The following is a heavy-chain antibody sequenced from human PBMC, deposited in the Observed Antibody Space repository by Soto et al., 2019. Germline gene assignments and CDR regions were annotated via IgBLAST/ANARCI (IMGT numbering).Heavy chain of an antibody. CDR1: GFTFSSYA. CDR3: ARSGSGYDFDY. CDR2: ISSNGGST. D-gene: IGHD5-12*01. Sequence: EVPLVESGEGLVQPGGSLRLSCAASGFTFSSYAMHWVRQAPGKGLEYVSAISSNGGSTYYADSVKGRFTISRDNSKNTLYLQMGSLRAEDMAVYYCARSGSGYDFDYWGQGTLVTVSS. V-gene: IGHV3-64*02. J-gene: IGHJ4*02.